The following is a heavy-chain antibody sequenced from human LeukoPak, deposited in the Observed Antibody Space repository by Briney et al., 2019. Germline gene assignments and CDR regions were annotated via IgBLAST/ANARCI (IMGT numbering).Heavy chain of an antibody. J-gene: IGHJ3*02. CDR3: ARVGYDYNWYDAFDI. V-gene: IGHV3-30*04. CDR1: AFTFSGYS. CDR2: ISHDGSNK. D-gene: IGHD1-1*01. Sequence: KPGRSLRLSCVVSAFTFSGYSMHWVRQAPGKGLEGVAFISHDGSNKYCADSLKGRFTISRDNSKNTLFLQMNSLRPEDTAVYYCARVGYDYNWYDAFDIWGQGTMVTVSS.